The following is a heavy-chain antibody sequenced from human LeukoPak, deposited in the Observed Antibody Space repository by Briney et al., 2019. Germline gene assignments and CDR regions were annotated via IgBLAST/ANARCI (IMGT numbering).Heavy chain of an antibody. CDR1: GLTFRSYA. Sequence: GGSLRLSCAASGLTFRSYAMNWVRQAPGKGLEWVSAISGSGGSTYYADSVKGRFTISRDNSKNTLYLQMNSLRAEDTAVYYCAKDSGYSYGRYFDYWGQGTLVTVSS. CDR3: AKDSGYSYGRYFDY. D-gene: IGHD5-18*01. V-gene: IGHV3-23*01. CDR2: ISGSGGST. J-gene: IGHJ4*02.